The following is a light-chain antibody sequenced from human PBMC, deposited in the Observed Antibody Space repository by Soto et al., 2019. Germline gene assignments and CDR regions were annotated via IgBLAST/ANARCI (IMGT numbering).Light chain of an antibody. CDR2: AAS. Sequence: IQMTQSPSSLSASVGDRVTITCRASQSISSYLNWYQQKPGKAPKLLIYAASSLQSGVPSRFSGSGSGTDFTLTISSLQLEDFATYYCQQSYSTPRKTFGQGTRLEIK. J-gene: IGKJ5*01. CDR3: QQSYSTPRKT. CDR1: QSISSY. V-gene: IGKV1-39*01.